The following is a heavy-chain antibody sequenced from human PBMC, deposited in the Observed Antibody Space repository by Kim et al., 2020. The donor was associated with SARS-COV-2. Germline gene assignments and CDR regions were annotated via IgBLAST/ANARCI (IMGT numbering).Heavy chain of an antibody. CDR2: ISASTGTI. CDR1: GFTFSSYN. Sequence: GGSLRLSCAASGFTFSSYNMNWFRQAPGKGLEWISYISASTGTIYYADSVKGRFTTSRDNGKNSLYLQMHSLSPEDTAVYYCARGLAGLARATFGPRRRATLSPPDYWGQGTLVTVSS. J-gene: IGHJ4*02. CDR3: ARGLAGLARATFGPRRRATLSPPDY. D-gene: IGHD2-21*01. V-gene: IGHV3-48*04.